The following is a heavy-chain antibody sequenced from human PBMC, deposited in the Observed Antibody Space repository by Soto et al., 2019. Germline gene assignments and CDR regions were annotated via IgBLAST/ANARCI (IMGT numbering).Heavy chain of an antibody. Sequence: PSETLSLTCTVSGGSISSGCYYWSWIRQHPGKGLEWIGYIYYSGSTYYNPSLKSRVTISVDTSKNQFSLKLSSVTAADTAVYYCARGRVVIIPDYFDYWGQGTLVTVSS. J-gene: IGHJ4*02. V-gene: IGHV4-31*03. CDR1: GGSISSGCYY. D-gene: IGHD3-3*01. CDR2: IYYSGST. CDR3: ARGRVVIIPDYFDY.